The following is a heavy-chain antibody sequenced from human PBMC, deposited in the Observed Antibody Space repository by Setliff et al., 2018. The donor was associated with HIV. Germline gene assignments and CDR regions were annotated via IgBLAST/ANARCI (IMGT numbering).Heavy chain of an antibody. V-gene: IGHV4-34*01. CDR3: ARGRRYSYGSRFDY. Sequence: TSETLSLTCAVYGGSFSGYYWSWIRQPPGKGLEWIGEINHSGSTNYNPSLKSRVTISVDTSKNQFSLKLSSVTAADTAVYYCARGRRYSYGSRFDYWGQGTLVTVSS. J-gene: IGHJ4*02. CDR2: INHSGST. CDR1: GGSFSGYY. D-gene: IGHD5-18*01.